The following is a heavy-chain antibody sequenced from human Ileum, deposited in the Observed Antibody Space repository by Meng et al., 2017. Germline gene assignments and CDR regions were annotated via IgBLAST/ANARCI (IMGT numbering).Heavy chain of an antibody. Sequence: GESPKIPCADPRVRFSRFGMSWVRQAPGKGLEWVSGISGSGDKIEYADSVKGRFTMSRDKSKNTLHLQMDSLRVEHTAVYCCVTDSSSYYRWFYWGQGTLVTVSS. CDR3: VTDSSSYYRWFY. J-gene: IGHJ4*02. V-gene: IGHV3-23*01. CDR2: ISGSGDKI. D-gene: IGHD3-22*01. CDR1: RVRFSRFG.